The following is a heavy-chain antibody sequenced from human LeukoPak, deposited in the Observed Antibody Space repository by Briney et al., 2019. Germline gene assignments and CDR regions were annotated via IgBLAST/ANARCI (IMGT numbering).Heavy chain of an antibody. CDR1: GGSISSYY. V-gene: IGHV4-59*01. Sequence: PSETLSLTCTVSGGSISSYYWSWIRQPPGKGLEWIGYIYYSGSTNYNPSLKSRVTISVDTSKNQFSLKLSSVTAADTAVYYCARVFIYGSGSYQFDYWGQGTLVTVSS. J-gene: IGHJ4*02. D-gene: IGHD3-10*01. CDR2: IYYSGST. CDR3: ARVFIYGSGSYQFDY.